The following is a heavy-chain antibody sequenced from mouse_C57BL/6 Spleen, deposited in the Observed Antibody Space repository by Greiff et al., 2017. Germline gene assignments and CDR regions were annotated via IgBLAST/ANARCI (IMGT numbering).Heavy chain of an antibody. D-gene: IGHD2-3*01. CDR2: ISYDGSN. CDR3: ARLDGYSYWYFDV. Sequence: EVKVEESGPGLVKPSQSLSLTCSVTGYSITSGYYWNWIRQFPGNKLEWMGYISYDGSNNYNPTLKNRISITRDTSKNQFFLKLNSVTTEDTATYYCARLDGYSYWYFDVWGTGTTVTVSS. V-gene: IGHV3-6*01. CDR1: GYSITSGYY. J-gene: IGHJ1*03.